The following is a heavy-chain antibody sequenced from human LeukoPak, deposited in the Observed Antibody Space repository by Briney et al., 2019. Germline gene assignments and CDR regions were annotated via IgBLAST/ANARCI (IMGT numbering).Heavy chain of an antibody. Sequence: PSETLSLTCTVSGGSISSYSWSWVRQPPGKGLEWVGYINYSGSTNYNPSLKSRVTISVAPFKNLFSLMLSSVTAADTAVYYCASSPTYYYDSSELSFVYWGQGTLVTVSS. CDR2: INYSGST. V-gene: IGHV4-59*01. D-gene: IGHD3-22*01. CDR1: GGSISSYS. J-gene: IGHJ4*02. CDR3: ASSPTYYYDSSELSFVY.